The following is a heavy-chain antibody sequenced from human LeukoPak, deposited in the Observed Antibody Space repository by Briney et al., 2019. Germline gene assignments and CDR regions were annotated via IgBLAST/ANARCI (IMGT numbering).Heavy chain of an antibody. V-gene: IGHV3-74*01. Sequence: GGSLRLSCAASGFTFSSYWMHWVRQAPGKGLVWVSRINTDGSSTSYADSVKGRFTISGDNAKNTLYLQMNSLRAEDTAVYYCAREMYSSSFLRFDPWGQGTLVTVSS. J-gene: IGHJ5*02. CDR3: AREMYSSSFLRFDP. CDR1: GFTFSSYW. CDR2: INTDGSST. D-gene: IGHD6-6*01.